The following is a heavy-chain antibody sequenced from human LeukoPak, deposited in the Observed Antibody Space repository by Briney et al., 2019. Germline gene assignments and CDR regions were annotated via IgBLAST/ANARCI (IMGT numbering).Heavy chain of an antibody. J-gene: IGHJ4*02. CDR1: GFTFSSYA. CDR2: IQYDGTNK. D-gene: IGHD5-18*01. V-gene: IGHV3-30*18. Sequence: PGRSLRLSCAASGFTFSSYAMHWVRQAPGKGLEWVAFIQYDGTNKYYADSVKGRFTISRDNSKNTVYLQMNSLRSEDTALYSCAKDIRRGENYGYDQFAYWGQGTLVTVSS. CDR3: AKDIRRGENYGYDQFAY.